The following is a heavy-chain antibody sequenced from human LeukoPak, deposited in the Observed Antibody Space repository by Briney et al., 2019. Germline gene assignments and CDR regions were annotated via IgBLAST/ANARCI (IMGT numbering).Heavy chain of an antibody. CDR1: GYTFSSDD. D-gene: IGHD5-24*01. CDR3: ARAGKDEDYYYYGLDV. J-gene: IGHJ6*02. V-gene: IGHV1-8*01. CDR2: MNPNSGNT. Sequence: GASVKVSCKASGYTFSSDDINWVRQASGQGLEWMGWMNPNSGNTGFAHKFQGRVTMTRNTSIGTAYMELSSLRSEDTAVYYCARAGKDEDYYYYGLDVWGQGTTVTVSS.